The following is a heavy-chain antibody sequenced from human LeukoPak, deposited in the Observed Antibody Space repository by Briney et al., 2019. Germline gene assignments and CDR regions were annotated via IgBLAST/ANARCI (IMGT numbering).Heavy chain of an antibody. CDR2: INPNSGGT. Sequence: ASVKVSCKASGYTFTDNYMHWVRQAPGQGLEWMGWINPNSGGTNYAQNFQGRVTMTRDPSIDTAYMELSRLRSDDTAVYFCARQSSGFFASDFWGQGTLVTVSS. CDR1: GYTFTDNY. D-gene: IGHD6-25*01. V-gene: IGHV1-2*02. CDR3: ARQSSGFFASDF. J-gene: IGHJ4*02.